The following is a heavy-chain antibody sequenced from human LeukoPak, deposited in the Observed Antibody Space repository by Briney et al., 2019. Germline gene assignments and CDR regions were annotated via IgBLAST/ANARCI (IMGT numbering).Heavy chain of an antibody. D-gene: IGHD1-26*01. J-gene: IGHJ4*02. CDR2: IKTKTYGGTT. Sequence: GGSLRLSCTTSGFTFDDHGVSWFRQAPGKGPEWISFIKTKTYGGTTEYAASVKGRFTISRDDSTGIAYLQMDSLKPEDTAVYYCSRGVIVGAAYFDYWGQGTLVTVSS. CDR3: SRGVIVGAAYFDY. V-gene: IGHV3-49*03. CDR1: GFTFDDHG.